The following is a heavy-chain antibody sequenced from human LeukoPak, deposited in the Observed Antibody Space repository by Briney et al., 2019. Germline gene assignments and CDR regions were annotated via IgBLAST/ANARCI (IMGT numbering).Heavy chain of an antibody. V-gene: IGHV4-31*03. CDR3: ARSASLPPYYFDY. J-gene: IGHJ4*02. D-gene: IGHD2-15*01. Sequence: SETLSLTCTVSDDSVSSGAYYWSWIRQHPGKGLEWIGYVFYNGNTFYNPSLESRLTISVDTSKKQFSLKLKSVTAGDTALYYCARSASLPPYYFDYWGQGTLVTVSS. CDR1: DDSVSSGAYY. CDR2: VFYNGNT.